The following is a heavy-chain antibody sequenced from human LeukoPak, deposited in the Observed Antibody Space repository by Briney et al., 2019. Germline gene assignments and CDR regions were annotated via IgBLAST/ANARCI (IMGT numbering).Heavy chain of an antibody. J-gene: IGHJ6*02. D-gene: IGHD2/OR15-2a*01. CDR1: GFIFADHA. CDR3: ARGPILLWLHNGMDV. Sequence: GGSLRLSCTASGFIFADHAMSWVRQAPGKGLECVGFIRSKAYGGTTEYGASVRDRFTISRDDSNGIAYLQMNNLKSEDTAVYYCARGPILLWLHNGMDVWGPGTAVIVSS. V-gene: IGHV3-49*04. CDR2: IRSKAYGGTT.